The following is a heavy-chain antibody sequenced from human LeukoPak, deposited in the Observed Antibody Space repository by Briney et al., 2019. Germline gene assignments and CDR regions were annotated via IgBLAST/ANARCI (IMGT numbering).Heavy chain of an antibody. V-gene: IGHV4-30-4*08. J-gene: IGHJ2*01. D-gene: IGHD1-1*01. CDR3: ARVRRAGNTGWNFDL. Sequence: SQTLSLTCTVSGGSISSGDYYWTWIRQPPGKGLEWIGSIYYSGSTYNNPSLKSRITISVDTSKNHFSLNLSSVTAADTAVYYCARVRRAGNTGWNFDLWGRGTLVTVSS. CDR2: IYYSGST. CDR1: GGSISSGDYY.